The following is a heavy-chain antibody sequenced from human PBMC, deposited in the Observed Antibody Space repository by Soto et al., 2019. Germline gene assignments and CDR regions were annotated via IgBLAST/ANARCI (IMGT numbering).Heavy chain of an antibody. CDR1: DGSFSGYY. V-gene: IGHV4-34*01. CDR2: INHSGST. CDR3: ARGSLWAARRWFDP. Sequence: SETLSLTCAVYDGSFSGYYWSWIRQPPGKGLEWIGEINHSGSTNYNPSLKSRVTISVDTSKNQFSLKLSSVTAADTAVYYCARGSLWAARRWFDPWGQGTLVTVSS. D-gene: IGHD6-6*01. J-gene: IGHJ5*02.